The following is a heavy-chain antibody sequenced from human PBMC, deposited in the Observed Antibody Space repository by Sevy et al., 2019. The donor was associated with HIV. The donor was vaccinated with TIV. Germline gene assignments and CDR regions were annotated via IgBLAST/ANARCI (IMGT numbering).Heavy chain of an antibody. CDR2: ISYDGSNK. Sequence: GGSLRLSCAASGFTFSSYAKHWVRQAPGKGLEWVAVISYDGSNKYYADSVKGRFTISRDNSKNTLYLQMNSLRAEDTAVYYCARLPGGSGGSCYPNCFDYWGQGTLVTVSS. J-gene: IGHJ4*02. CDR3: ARLPGGSGGSCYPNCFDY. CDR1: GFTFSSYA. D-gene: IGHD2-15*01. V-gene: IGHV3-30-3*01.